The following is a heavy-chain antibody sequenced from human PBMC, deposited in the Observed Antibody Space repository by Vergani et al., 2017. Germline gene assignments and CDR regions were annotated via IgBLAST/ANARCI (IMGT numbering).Heavy chain of an antibody. CDR3: ARERFGELLSSDDYYYYGMDG. Sequence: QVQLQESGPGLVKPSQTLSLTCTVSGGSISSGSYYWSWIRQPAGKGLEWIGRIYTSGSTNYNPSLKSRVTISVDTSKNQFYLKLSSVTAADTAVYYCARERFGELLSSDDYYYYGMDGWGQGTTVTVSS. V-gene: IGHV4-61*02. J-gene: IGHJ6*02. CDR2: IYTSGST. CDR1: GGSISSGSYY. D-gene: IGHD3-10*01.